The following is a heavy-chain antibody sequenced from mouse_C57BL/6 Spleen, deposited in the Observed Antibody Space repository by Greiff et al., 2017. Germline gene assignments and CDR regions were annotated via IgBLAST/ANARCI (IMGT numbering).Heavy chain of an antibody. CDR3: ASGSSSYYYAMDY. Sequence: QVQLQQSGAELARPGASVKMSCKASGYTFTSYTMHWVKQRPGQGLEWIGYINPSSGYTKYNQKFKDKATLTADKSSSTAYMQLSSLTSEDSAVYYCASGSSSYYYAMDYWGQGTSVTVSS. CDR1: GYTFTSYT. V-gene: IGHV1-4*01. J-gene: IGHJ4*01. D-gene: IGHD1-1*01. CDR2: INPSSGYT.